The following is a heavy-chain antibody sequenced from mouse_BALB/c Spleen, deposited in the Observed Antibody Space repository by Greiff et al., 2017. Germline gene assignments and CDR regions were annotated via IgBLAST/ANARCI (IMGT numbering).Heavy chain of an antibody. D-gene: IGHD2-1*01. J-gene: IGHJ4*01. CDR2: ILPGSGST. Sequence: VQLQQSGAELMKPGASVKISCKATGYTFSSYWIEWVKQRPGHGLEWIGEILPGSGSTNYNEKFKGKATFTADTSSNTAYMQLSSLTSEDSAVYYCARKYYGNYDAMDYWGQGTSVTVSS. CDR3: ARKYYGNYDAMDY. CDR1: GYTFSSYW. V-gene: IGHV1-9*01.